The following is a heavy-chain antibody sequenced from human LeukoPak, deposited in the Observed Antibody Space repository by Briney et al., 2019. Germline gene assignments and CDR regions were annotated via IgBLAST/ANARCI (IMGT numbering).Heavy chain of an antibody. CDR3: TRDQTPHY. V-gene: IGHV3-49*04. Sequence: GRSLRLSCTASGFTFGDYAMTWVRQAPGKGLEWVGFIRSNLYGGTPEYAASVKGRFTISRDDSNSIAYLEMDSLKTDDTAVYYCTRDQTPHYWGQGTLVTVSS. CDR1: GFTFGDYA. J-gene: IGHJ4*02. CDR2: IRSNLYGGTP.